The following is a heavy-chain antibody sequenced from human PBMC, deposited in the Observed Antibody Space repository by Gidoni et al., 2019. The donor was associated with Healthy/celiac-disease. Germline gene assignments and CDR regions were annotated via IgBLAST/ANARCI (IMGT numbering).Heavy chain of an antibody. D-gene: IGHD6-19*01. V-gene: IGHV3-21*01. CDR3: ARDFGSGWYDGEDY. J-gene: IGHJ4*02. CDR1: GFTFSSYI. CDR2: ISSSSSYI. Sequence: EVQLVESGGGLVKPGGSLRLSCAASGFTFSSYIRNWVRQAPGKGLEWVSSISSSSSYIYYADSVKGRFTISRDNAKNSLYLQMNSLRAEDTAVYYCARDFGSGWYDGEDYWGQGTLVTVSS.